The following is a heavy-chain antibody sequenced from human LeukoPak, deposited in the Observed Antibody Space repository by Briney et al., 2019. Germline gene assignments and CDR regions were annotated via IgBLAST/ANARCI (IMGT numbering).Heavy chain of an antibody. CDR2: IYYRGST. J-gene: IGHJ6*03. CDR3: ARGIAVAGSYYYYYYMDV. Sequence: AETLSLTCTVSGGSISSYYWSWIRQPPGKGLEWRGYIYYRGSTNYNPSLKNRVNISVATSKNPFSLKLSSVTAADTAVYYCARGIAVAGSYYYYYYMDVWGKGTTVTVSS. V-gene: IGHV4-59*01. D-gene: IGHD6-19*01. CDR1: GGSISSYY.